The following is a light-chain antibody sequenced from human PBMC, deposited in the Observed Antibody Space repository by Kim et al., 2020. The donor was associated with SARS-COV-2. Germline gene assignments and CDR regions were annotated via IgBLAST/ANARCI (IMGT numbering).Light chain of an antibody. V-gene: IGKV1-12*01. CDR2: AAS. CDR3: QQANSFPLS. Sequence: SSVGDRVTITCRAGQGISSRLAWYHQKPGKAPKLLIYAASSLKSGVPSRFSGSGSGTDFTLTISSLQPEDFATYDCQQANSFPLSFGGGTKVDIK. J-gene: IGKJ4*01. CDR1: QGISSR.